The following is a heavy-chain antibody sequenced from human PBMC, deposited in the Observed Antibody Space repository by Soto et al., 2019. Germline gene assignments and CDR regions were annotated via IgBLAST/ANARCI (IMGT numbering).Heavy chain of an antibody. CDR2: INPNSGGT. J-gene: IGHJ6*02. V-gene: IGHV1-2*04. Sequence: ASVKVSCKASGYTFTGYYMHWLRQSPGQGLEWMGWINPNSGGTNYAQKFQGWVTMTRDTSISTAYMELSRLRSDDTAVYYCARAGVQYYYDSSGYFHYYYYGMDVWGQGTTVTVSS. CDR3: ARAGVQYYYDSSGYFHYYYYGMDV. CDR1: GYTFTGYY. D-gene: IGHD3-22*01.